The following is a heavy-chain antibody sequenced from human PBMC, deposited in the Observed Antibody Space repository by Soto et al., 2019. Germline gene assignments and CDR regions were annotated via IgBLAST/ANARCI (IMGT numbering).Heavy chain of an antibody. Sequence: ASVKVSCKASGYTFTGYYMHWVRQAPGQGLEWMGWINPNSGGTNYAQKFQGWVTMTRDTSISTAYMELSRLRSDDTAVYYCASSITEYYYYGMDVWGQGATVTVSS. CDR2: INPNSGGT. J-gene: IGHJ6*02. CDR3: ASSITEYYYYGMDV. CDR1: GYTFTGYY. D-gene: IGHD1-20*01. V-gene: IGHV1-2*04.